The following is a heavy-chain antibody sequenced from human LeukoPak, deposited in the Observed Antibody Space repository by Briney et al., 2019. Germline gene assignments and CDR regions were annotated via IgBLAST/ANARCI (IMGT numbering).Heavy chain of an antibody. D-gene: IGHD3-16*01. Sequence: PGGSLRRSCAASGFSFSNYGMHWVRQAPGKGLEWVAVIWYDGSNKYYADSVKGRFTISRDNSKNTLYVQMSSLRAEDTAVYYCARSNNGGWGYCDYWGQGSLVTVSS. J-gene: IGHJ4*02. CDR2: IWYDGSNK. CDR3: ARSNNGGWGYCDY. CDR1: GFSFSNYG. V-gene: IGHV3-33*01.